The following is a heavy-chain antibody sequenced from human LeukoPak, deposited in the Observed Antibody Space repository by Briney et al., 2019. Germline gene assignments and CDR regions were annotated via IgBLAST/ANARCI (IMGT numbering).Heavy chain of an antibody. V-gene: IGHV4-31*03. Sequence: SETLSLTCTVSGASFSSGDQYWNWIRQSPGKGLEWIGSIHPSGRLYNNPSLESRVTISIDTSKNQFSLNLNSVTAADTAVYYCARGVRSTGNYMDVWGKGTTVTVSS. CDR1: GASFSSGDQY. CDR3: ARGVRSTGNYMDV. D-gene: IGHD3-10*01. J-gene: IGHJ6*03. CDR2: IHPSGRL.